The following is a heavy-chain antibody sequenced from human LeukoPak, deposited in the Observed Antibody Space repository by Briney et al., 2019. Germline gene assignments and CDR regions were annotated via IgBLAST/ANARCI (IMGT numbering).Heavy chain of an antibody. V-gene: IGHV3-21*01. Sequence: PGGSLRLSCAASGFTFSSYSMNWVRQAPGKGLEWVSSISSSSTYIYYADSVKGRFTIPRDNAKNSLYLQMNSLRAEDTAVYYCASSSRGALDYWGQGTLVTVSS. CDR1: GFTFSSYS. D-gene: IGHD3-10*01. CDR2: ISSSSTYI. CDR3: ASSSRGALDY. J-gene: IGHJ4*02.